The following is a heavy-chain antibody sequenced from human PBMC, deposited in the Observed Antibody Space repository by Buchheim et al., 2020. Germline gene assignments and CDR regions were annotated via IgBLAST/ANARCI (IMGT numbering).Heavy chain of an antibody. D-gene: IGHD2-21*01. CDR2: ISSSGSTI. J-gene: IGHJ4*02. CDR1: GFTFSTYE. CDR3: ARGGTWGLPHLFDY. V-gene: IGHV3-48*03. Sequence: VQVVESGGGLLQPGGSLRLSCAASGFTFSTYEMNWVRQAPGKGLEWVSYISSSGSTIYYADSVRGRCTISRDNAKNSMFMQMNSLRVEDTAVYYCARGGTWGLPHLFDYWGQGTL.